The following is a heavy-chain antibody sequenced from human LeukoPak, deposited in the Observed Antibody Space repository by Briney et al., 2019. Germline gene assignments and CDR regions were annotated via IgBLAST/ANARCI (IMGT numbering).Heavy chain of an antibody. CDR3: ARHRARGYSYDQPRGRWFDY. V-gene: IGHV4-39*01. J-gene: IGHJ4*02. Sequence: PSETLSLTCTVSGGSISSSSYYWGWIRQPPGKGLEWIGSIYYSGSTYYNPSLKSRVTISVDTSKNQFSLKLSSVTAADTAVYYCARHRARGYSYDQPRGRWFDYWGQGTLVTVSS. D-gene: IGHD5-18*01. CDR2: IYYSGST. CDR1: GGSISSSSYY.